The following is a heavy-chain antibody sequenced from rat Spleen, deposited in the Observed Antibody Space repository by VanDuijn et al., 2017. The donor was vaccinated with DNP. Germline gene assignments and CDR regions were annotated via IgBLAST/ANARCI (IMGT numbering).Heavy chain of an antibody. Sequence: QVQLKESGPGLVQPSQTLSLTCTVSGFSLTSYHVHWVRQPPGKGLEWMGVKWSSGDTSYNSVLKSRLTISRDTSKSQVFLKMNGLQTEDTATYYCSRGDYSYWGQGVMVTVSS. CDR1: GFSLTSYH. J-gene: IGHJ2*01. CDR2: KWSSGDT. D-gene: IGHD1-7*01. CDR3: SRGDYSY. V-gene: IGHV2-32*01.